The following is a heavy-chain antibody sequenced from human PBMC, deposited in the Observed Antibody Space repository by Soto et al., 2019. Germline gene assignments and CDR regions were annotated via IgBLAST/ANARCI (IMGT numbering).Heavy chain of an antibody. D-gene: IGHD6-19*01. J-gene: IGHJ5*02. V-gene: IGHV3-23*01. CDR1: GFTFSSYA. CDR3: AKDRSSGWYSSYWFDP. CDR2: ISGSGGST. Sequence: EVQLLESGGGLVQPGGSLRLSCAASGFTFSSYAMSWVRQAPGKGLEWVSAISGSGGSTYYADSVKGRFTISRDNSKNPLYLQMNSLRAEDTAVYYCAKDRSSGWYSSYWFDPWGQGTLVTVSS.